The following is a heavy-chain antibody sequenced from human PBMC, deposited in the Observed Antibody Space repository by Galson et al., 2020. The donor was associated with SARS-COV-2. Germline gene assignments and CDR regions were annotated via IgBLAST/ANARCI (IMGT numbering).Heavy chain of an antibody. CDR2: IAHDGGIK. D-gene: IGHD1-26*01. J-gene: IGHJ3*02. Sequence: GGSLRLSCAASGFTFSSYAMSWVRQAPGKGLEWVAVIAHDGGIKVYADSVKGRFTISRDNSENMLFLQMNSLRVDDTAVYYCARDVSGGASDIWGQGTMVTVSS. V-gene: IGHV3-30*04. CDR1: GFTFSSYA. CDR3: ARDVSGGASDI.